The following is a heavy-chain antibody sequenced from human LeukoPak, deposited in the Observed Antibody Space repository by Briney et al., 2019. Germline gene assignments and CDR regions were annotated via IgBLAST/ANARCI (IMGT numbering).Heavy chain of an antibody. D-gene: IGHD5-24*01. CDR3: VKEGSHSDGGHSPTFDS. V-gene: IGHV3-23*01. J-gene: IGHJ4*02. CDR2: ISVGGLYT. CDR1: GFTFATHG. Sequence: GGSLRLSCAASGFTFATHGTSWVRQVPGKGLEWVSAISVGGLYTYYADSVRGRFTISRDNSKSALYLRMNSLRSEDTAMYHCVKEGSHSDGGHSPTFDSWGLGTLVTVSS.